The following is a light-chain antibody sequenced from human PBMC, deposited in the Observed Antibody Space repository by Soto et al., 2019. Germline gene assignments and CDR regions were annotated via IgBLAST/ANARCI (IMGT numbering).Light chain of an antibody. Sequence: ALTQPASVSGSPGQSITISCTGTSSDVGSYNLVSWYQQHPGKAPKLMIYEGSKRPSGVSNRFSGSKSGNTASLTISGLQAEDEADYYCCSYAGSSTSPYVFGTGTKVTVL. V-gene: IGLV2-23*01. CDR3: CSYAGSSTSPYV. CDR1: SSDVGSYNL. J-gene: IGLJ1*01. CDR2: EGS.